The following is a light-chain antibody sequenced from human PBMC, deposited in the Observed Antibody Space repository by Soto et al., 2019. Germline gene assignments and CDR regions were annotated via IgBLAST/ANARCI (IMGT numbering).Light chain of an antibody. CDR2: GAS. CDR3: QQLNSYPRT. Sequence: IQLTQSPSSLSASVGDRVTITCRASQGISSFLAWYQQKSGKAPNLLIYGASTLQSGVPSRFSGSGSGTDFTLTIASLQPEDFATYYCQQLNSYPRTFGQGTKVEVK. CDR1: QGISSF. V-gene: IGKV1-9*01. J-gene: IGKJ1*01.